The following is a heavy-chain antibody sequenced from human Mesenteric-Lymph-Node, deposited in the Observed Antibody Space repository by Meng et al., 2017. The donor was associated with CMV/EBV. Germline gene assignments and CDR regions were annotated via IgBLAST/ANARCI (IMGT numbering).Heavy chain of an antibody. Sequence: GESLKISCAASGFSFSSYAMSWVRQAPGKGLEWVSGISGNGIGTYYADSVKGRFTISRDNSKNTLYLQMNSLRAEDTAVYYCAKGILADFDYWGQGTLVTVSS. CDR3: AKGILADFDY. J-gene: IGHJ4*02. CDR1: GFSFSSYA. CDR2: ISGNGIGT. V-gene: IGHV3-23*01.